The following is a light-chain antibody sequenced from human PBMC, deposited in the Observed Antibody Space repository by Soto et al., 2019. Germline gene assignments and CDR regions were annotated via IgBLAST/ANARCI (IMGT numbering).Light chain of an antibody. Sequence: DIVMTQSPVTLSVSPVERATLSFRASQRVSSNVAWYQQKPGQAPRLLIYGASTRATGIPARFSGSGSGTEFTLTISSLQSEDFAVYYCQQYNNWPPYTFGQGTKVDIK. CDR1: QRVSSN. CDR2: GAS. CDR3: QQYNNWPPYT. J-gene: IGKJ2*01. V-gene: IGKV3-15*01.